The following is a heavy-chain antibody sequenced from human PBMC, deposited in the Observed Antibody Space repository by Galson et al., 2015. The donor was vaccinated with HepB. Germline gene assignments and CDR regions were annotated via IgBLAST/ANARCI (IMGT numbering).Heavy chain of an antibody. V-gene: IGHV3-73*01. Sequence: SLRLSCAASGFTFRDSTIDWVRQAPGKGLEWVGRMRSKADSYASAYAASTQGRFTISRDESKNTAYLQMSSLKAEDTAVYYCRVWSDVFRLWGQGTLVTVSS. J-gene: IGHJ3*01. CDR1: GFTFRDST. CDR3: RVWSDVFRL. CDR2: MRSKADSYAS. D-gene: IGHD2-21*01.